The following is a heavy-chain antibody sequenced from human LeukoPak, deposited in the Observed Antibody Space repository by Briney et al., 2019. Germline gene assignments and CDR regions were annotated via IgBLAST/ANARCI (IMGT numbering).Heavy chain of an antibody. CDR1: GFIFSSFG. CDR2: ISSNGGRT. CDR3: VKDRVHDSSSYYGYGY. D-gene: IGHD3-22*01. Sequence: GGSLRLSCSASGFIFSSFGWHWVRQAPGKGLEYVSAISSNGGRTYYADSVKGRFTISRDNSKNTLYLQMSSLRAEDTAVYYCVKDRVHDSSSYYGYGYWGQGILVTVSS. J-gene: IGHJ4*02. V-gene: IGHV3-64D*09.